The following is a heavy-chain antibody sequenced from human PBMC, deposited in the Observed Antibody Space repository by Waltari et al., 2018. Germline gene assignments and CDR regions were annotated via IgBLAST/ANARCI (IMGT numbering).Heavy chain of an antibody. J-gene: IGHJ6*02. V-gene: IGHV3-23*01. CDR3: AKELVVGGMGDV. Sequence: EVQLLESGGGLVQPGGSLRLSCLASGFTLRRFAIGWVLRVPGKGLEWGSAISGSGGSGTYYADSVEGRFTISRDNSKNTLYLQMSSLTAEDTAVYYCAKELVVGGMGDVWGQGTTVTVSS. D-gene: IGHD2-2*01. CDR1: GFTLRRFA. CDR2: ISGSGGSGT.